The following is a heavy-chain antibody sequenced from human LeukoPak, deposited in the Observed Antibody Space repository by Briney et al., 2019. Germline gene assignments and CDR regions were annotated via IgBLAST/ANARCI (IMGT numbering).Heavy chain of an antibody. Sequence: SETLSLTCTVSGGSISSSSYYWGWIRQPPGKGLEWIGSIYYSGSTYYNPSLQSRVAISVDTSKNQFSLRLSSVTAADTAVYYCARLEGLIQYYHYMDVWGKGTTVTVSS. CDR3: ARLEGLIQYYHYMDV. J-gene: IGHJ6*03. D-gene: IGHD3-16*01. CDR2: IYYSGST. CDR1: GGSISSSSYY. V-gene: IGHV4-39*01.